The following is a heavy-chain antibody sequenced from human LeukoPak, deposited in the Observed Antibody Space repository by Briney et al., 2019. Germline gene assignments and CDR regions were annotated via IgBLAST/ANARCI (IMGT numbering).Heavy chain of an antibody. Sequence: APVKVSCKASGYTFTNYYIHWLRQAPGQGLEWMGWINPNSGGTNYAQKFQGRVTMTRDTSISTAYMELSRLRSDDPAVYYCAPTGQTSVWYYFDYWGQGTLVTVSS. D-gene: IGHD6-19*01. J-gene: IGHJ4*02. CDR2: INPNSGGT. CDR1: GYTFTNYY. CDR3: APTGQTSVWYYFDY. V-gene: IGHV1-2*02.